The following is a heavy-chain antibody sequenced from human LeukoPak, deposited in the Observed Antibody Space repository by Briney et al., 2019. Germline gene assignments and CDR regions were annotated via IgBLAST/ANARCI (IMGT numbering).Heavy chain of an antibody. V-gene: IGHV3-7*01. J-gene: IGHJ4*02. CDR2: INQGGSDK. D-gene: IGHD1-14*01. CDR3: TRDRSRAEDD. CDR1: GFTFSGHW. Sequence: GGSLRLSCAASGFTFSGHWMSWVRQAPGKGLEWVANINQGGSDKYYVDSVKGRFTISRDNANNLLCLQMNSLRGEDTAVYYCTRDRSRAEDDWGQGTLVTVSS.